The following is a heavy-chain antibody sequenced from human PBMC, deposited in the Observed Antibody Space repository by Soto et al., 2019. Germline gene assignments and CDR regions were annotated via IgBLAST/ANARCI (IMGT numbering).Heavy chain of an antibody. V-gene: IGHV5-51*01. CDR3: GRFGIGGCRGGRCFTSFHYHGMDD. J-gene: IGHJ6*02. CDR2: IFPGDSDI. Sequence: GESLEIPCKVSGYIFSDYWIGWVRQMPGKGLEWMGIIFPGDSDIKYSPSFQGQVTLSADQSISTAHPQWSSLEASDPGTYYCGRFGIGGCRGGRCFTSFHYHGMDDWGQGTTVTVSS. CDR1: GYIFSDYW. D-gene: IGHD2-15*01.